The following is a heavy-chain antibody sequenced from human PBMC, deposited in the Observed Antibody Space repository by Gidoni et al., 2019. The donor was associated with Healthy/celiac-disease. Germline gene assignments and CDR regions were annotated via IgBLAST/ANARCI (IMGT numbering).Heavy chain of an antibody. CDR2: LKQDGSET. CDR1: GFTFSSYW. Sequence: EVQLVESGGGLVQPGGSLRLSCAASGFTFSSYWMSWVRQAPGKGLEWVANLKQDGSETYYVDSVKGRFTISRDYAKNSLDLQMNSLRSEDTAVYYCARVRVVAATPVNWFDPWGQGTLVTVSS. J-gene: IGHJ5*02. V-gene: IGHV3-7*01. D-gene: IGHD2-15*01. CDR3: ARVRVVAATPVNWFDP.